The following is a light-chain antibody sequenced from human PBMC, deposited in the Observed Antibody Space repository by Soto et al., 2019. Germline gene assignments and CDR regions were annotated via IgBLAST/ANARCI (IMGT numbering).Light chain of an antibody. CDR2: DSS. CDR1: PSVGTY. V-gene: IGKV3-11*01. CDR3: QQRSDWPST. Sequence: PGERATLSCRASPSVGTYFAWYQQKPGQAPRLLIYDSSTRATGIPARFSGSGSGTDFTLTISSLEPEDFAVYYCQQRSDWPSTFGGGTKVEIK. J-gene: IGKJ4*01.